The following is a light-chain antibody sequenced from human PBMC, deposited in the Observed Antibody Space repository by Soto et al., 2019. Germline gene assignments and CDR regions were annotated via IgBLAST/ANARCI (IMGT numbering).Light chain of an antibody. V-gene: IGKV1-39*01. CDR3: QQTYSSPT. Sequence: DIQMTQSPSSLSASVGDRVTITCRASQSISSYLNWYQQKPGTAPKLLIFAASSLQSGIPSRFSGSGSGTDFTLTISSLQPEDFATYYCQQTYSSPTFGGGTKVEIK. J-gene: IGKJ4*01. CDR2: AAS. CDR1: QSISSY.